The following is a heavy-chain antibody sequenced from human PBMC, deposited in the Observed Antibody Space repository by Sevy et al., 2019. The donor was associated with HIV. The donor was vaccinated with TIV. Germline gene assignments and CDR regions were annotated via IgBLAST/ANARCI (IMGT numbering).Heavy chain of an antibody. CDR2: ISGSGGTT. CDR1: GFTFSNYA. CDR3: AKASTIAAAGGLFDC. D-gene: IGHD6-13*01. V-gene: IGHV3-23*01. J-gene: IGHJ4*02. Sequence: GGSLRLSCAASGFTFSNYAMNWVRQAPGKGLEWVSAISGSGGTTYYEDSVKGRFTISRDNSKNTLFLQMSSLIAEDTAVYYCAKASTIAAAGGLFDCWGQGTLVTVSS.